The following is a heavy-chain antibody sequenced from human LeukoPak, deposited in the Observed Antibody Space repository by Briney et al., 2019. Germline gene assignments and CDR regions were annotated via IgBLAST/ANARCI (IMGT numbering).Heavy chain of an antibody. J-gene: IGHJ3*02. D-gene: IGHD3-10*01. CDR1: GYTFTGYY. Sequence: GASVKVSCKASGYTFTGYYMHWVRQAPGQGLEWMGWINPNSGGTNYAQKFQGRVTMTRDTSISTAYMELSRLRSEDTAVYYCARSITRLLSDAFDIWGQGTMVTVSS. V-gene: IGHV1-2*02. CDR2: INPNSGGT. CDR3: ARSITRLLSDAFDI.